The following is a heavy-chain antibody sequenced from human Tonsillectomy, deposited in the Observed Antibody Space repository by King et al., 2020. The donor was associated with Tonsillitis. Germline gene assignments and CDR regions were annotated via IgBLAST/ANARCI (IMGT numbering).Heavy chain of an antibody. D-gene: IGHD2-21*02. J-gene: IGHJ5*02. Sequence: QLVQSGGGLVQPGGSLRLSCAASGFMFSRSWMGWVRQAPGKGLDWVASINEAGGDKYYADSVKGRFTISRDNAKNSLFLQMNTLRAEDSAVYYCLPGGDFSSWGQGTLVTVSA. V-gene: IGHV3-7*03. CDR3: LPGGDFSS. CDR2: INEAGGDK. CDR1: GFMFSRSW.